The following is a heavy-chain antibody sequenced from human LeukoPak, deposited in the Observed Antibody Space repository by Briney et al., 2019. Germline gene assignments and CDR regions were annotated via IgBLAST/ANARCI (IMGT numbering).Heavy chain of an antibody. Sequence: SETLSLTCTVSGGSISSYYWSWIRQPPGKGLEWIGYIYYSGSTNYNPSLKSRVTISVDTSKNQFSLKLSSVTAADTAVYYCARQYFDHFDYWGQGTLVTVSS. CDR3: ARQYFDHFDY. J-gene: IGHJ4*02. CDR1: GGSISSYY. CDR2: IYYSGST. V-gene: IGHV4-59*01. D-gene: IGHD3-9*01.